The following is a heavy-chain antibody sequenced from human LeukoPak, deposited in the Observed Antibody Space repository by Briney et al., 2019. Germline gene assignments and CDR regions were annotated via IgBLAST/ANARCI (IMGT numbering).Heavy chain of an antibody. D-gene: IGHD3-22*01. V-gene: IGHV3-30-3*01. J-gene: IGHJ4*02. Sequence: GGSLRLSCAASGFTFSSYAMHWVRQAPGKGLEWVAVISYDGSNKHYADSVKGRFTISRDNSKNTLYLQMNSLRAEDTAVYYCAREPYYDSSGYYDYWGQGTLVTVSS. CDR1: GFTFSSYA. CDR3: AREPYYDSSGYYDY. CDR2: ISYDGSNK.